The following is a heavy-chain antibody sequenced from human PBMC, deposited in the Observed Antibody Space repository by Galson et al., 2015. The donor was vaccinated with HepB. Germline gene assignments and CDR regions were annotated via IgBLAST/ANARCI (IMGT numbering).Heavy chain of an antibody. Sequence: SVKVSCKASGGTFSSYAITWVRQAPGQGLEWMGGIIPIFGTANHAQEFQGRVTLTADESTSTGYMELSSLRSEDTAVYYCARVRSVGGTTYMEQFDSWGQGTLVTVSS. CDR2: IIPIFGTA. V-gene: IGHV1-69*13. D-gene: IGHD1-26*01. CDR3: ARVRSVGGTTYMEQFDS. J-gene: IGHJ4*02. CDR1: GGTFSSYA.